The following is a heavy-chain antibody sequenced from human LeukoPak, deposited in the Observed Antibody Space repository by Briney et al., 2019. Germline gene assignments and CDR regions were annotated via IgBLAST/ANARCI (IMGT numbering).Heavy chain of an antibody. V-gene: IGHV1-2*02. Sequence: ASVKVSCKASGYTFTGYYMHWVRQAPGQGLEWMGWINPNSGGTNYAQKSQGRVTMTRDTSISTAYMELSRLRSDDTAVYYCARESSAELLRNWYFDLWGRGTLVTVSS. J-gene: IGHJ2*01. CDR3: ARESSAELLRNWYFDL. CDR1: GYTFTGYY. D-gene: IGHD2-15*01. CDR2: INPNSGGT.